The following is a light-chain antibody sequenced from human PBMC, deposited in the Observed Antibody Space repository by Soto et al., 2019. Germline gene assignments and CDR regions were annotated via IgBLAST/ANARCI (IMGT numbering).Light chain of an antibody. J-gene: IGLJ2*01. CDR2: DTN. CDR3: GAWDSSLSVVV. V-gene: IGLV1-51*01. CDR1: SSNIGNNY. Sequence: QSVLTQPPSVSAAPGQKVTISCSGSSSNIGNNYVSWYQQLPGTAPKLLIYDTNKRPSGIPDRFSGSKSGTSATLGITGLKTGDEADYYCGAWDSSLSVVVFGGGTKLTVL.